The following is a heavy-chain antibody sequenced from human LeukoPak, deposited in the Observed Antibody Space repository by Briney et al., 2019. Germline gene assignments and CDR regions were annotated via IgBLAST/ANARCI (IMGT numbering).Heavy chain of an antibody. D-gene: IGHD3-3*02. V-gene: IGHV3-15*01. J-gene: IGHJ4*02. CDR1: GFSFSNDW. CDR3: TTDRVIFGRSFDY. Sequence: GGSLRLSCAASGFSFSNDWMSWVRQAPGKGLEWVGRIKSRTDGGTSDYAAPVKGRFTISRDDSKSTLYLQMNSLKTEDTAVYYCTTDRVIFGRSFDYWGQGTLVTVS. CDR2: IKSRTDGGTS.